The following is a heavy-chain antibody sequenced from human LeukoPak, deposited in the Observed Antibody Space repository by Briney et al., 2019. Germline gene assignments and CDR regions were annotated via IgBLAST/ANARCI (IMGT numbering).Heavy chain of an antibody. J-gene: IGHJ4*02. CDR2: ISGSGDST. D-gene: IGHD1-26*01. CDR1: GFTFSSYV. V-gene: IGHV3-23*01. CDR3: AKDLAWSGSYHRPLYDY. Sequence: GSLRLSCAASGFTFSSYVMSWVRQAPGKGLEWVSAISGSGDSTYYADSVKGRFAISRDNSKNTLYLQMNSLRAEDTAVYYCAKDLAWSGSYHRPLYDYWGQGTLVTVSS.